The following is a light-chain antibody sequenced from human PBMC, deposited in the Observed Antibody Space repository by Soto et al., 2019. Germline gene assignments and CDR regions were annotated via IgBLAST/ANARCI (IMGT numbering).Light chain of an antibody. CDR3: QSYDNSLSVYV. J-gene: IGLJ1*01. CDR2: GNN. V-gene: IGLV1-44*01. CDR1: SSNIGRNS. Sequence: QPVLTQATSVSGTPGQIVTITCSGSSSNIGRNSVNWYQHLPGTAPKLLTHGNNHRPSGVPDRFSGSKSGTSASLAITGLQAEDEADYYCQSYDNSLSVYVFGTGTKVTVL.